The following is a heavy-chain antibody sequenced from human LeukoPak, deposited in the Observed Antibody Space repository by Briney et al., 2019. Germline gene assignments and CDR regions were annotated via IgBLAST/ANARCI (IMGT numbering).Heavy chain of an antibody. V-gene: IGHV3-7*01. D-gene: IGHD6-13*01. J-gene: IGHJ4*02. CDR3: AREVAVGIGAYNY. CDR1: GFTFTTYW. Sequence: GGSLRLSCAVSGFTFTTYWMAWLRQAPGKGLEWVANIGQNVREKYHVDSVKGRFTTSRDNAKNSLYLQMNSLRVEDTAVYYCAREVAVGIGAYNYWGQGILVTVSS. CDR2: IGQNVREK.